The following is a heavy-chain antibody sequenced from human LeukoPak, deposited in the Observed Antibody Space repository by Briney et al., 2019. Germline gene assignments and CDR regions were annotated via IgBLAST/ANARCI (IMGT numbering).Heavy chain of an antibody. V-gene: IGHV4-4*02. Sequence: PSETLSLTCAVSGGSISSSNWWSWVRQPPGKGLEWIGEINHSGSTNYNPSLKSRVTISVDTSKNQFSLKLSSVTAADTAVYYCARGLRSDYWGQGTLVTVSS. CDR1: GGSISSSNW. J-gene: IGHJ4*02. CDR3: ARGLRSDY. CDR2: INHSGST.